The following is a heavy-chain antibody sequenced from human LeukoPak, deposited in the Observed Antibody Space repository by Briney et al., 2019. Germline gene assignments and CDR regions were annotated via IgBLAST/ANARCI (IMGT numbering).Heavy chain of an antibody. CDR2: INAYNGNT. CDR3: AGPIDYGDYVALDY. D-gene: IGHD4-17*01. J-gene: IGHJ4*02. Sequence: ASVKVSCKASGYTFTSYGISWVRQAPGQGLEWMGWINAYNGNTNYAQKLQGRVTMTTDTSTSTAYMELRSLRSDDTAVYYCAGPIDYGDYVALDYWGQGTLVTVSS. CDR1: GYTFTSYG. V-gene: IGHV1-18*01.